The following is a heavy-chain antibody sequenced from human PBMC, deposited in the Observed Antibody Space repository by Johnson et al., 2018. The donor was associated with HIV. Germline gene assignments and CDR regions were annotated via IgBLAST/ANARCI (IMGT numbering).Heavy chain of an antibody. CDR1: GITVSSNY. V-gene: IGHV3-66*02. Sequence: VQLVESGGGLVQPGGSLRLSCAASGITVSSNYMSWVRQAPGKGLEWVSVIFTVGDVYYADSVKGRFTISRDNSKNFLYLQMNSLRPEDTAVYYCARLAAYDAFDIWGQGTMVTVSS. CDR3: ARLAAYDAFDI. J-gene: IGHJ3*02. D-gene: IGHD6-25*01. CDR2: IFTVGDV.